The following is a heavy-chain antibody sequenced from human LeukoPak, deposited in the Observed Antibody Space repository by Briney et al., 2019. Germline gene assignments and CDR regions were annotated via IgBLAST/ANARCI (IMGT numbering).Heavy chain of an antibody. D-gene: IGHD5-18*01. J-gene: IGHJ4*02. V-gene: IGHV3-30*03. Sequence: GGSLRLSCAASGFTFSNYGMHWVRQAPGKGLEWVAVISFDGSNKYYADSVKGRFTISRDSSKNTLCLQMNSLRAADTAVYYCARGSGYSYSFTGRERTKSRLDYWGQGTLVTVSS. CDR1: GFTFSNYG. CDR3: ARGSGYSYSFTGRERTKSRLDY. CDR2: ISFDGSNK.